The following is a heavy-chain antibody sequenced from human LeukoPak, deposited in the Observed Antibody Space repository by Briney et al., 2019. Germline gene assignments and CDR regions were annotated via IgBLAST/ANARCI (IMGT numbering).Heavy chain of an antibody. Sequence: PSETLSLTCTVSGGSISSYYWSWIRQPPVKGLEWIGYIYYSGSTNYNPSLKSRVTISVDTSKNQFSLKLSSVTAADTAVYYCARVYYHFWSGYPDYWGQGTLVTVSS. CDR3: ARVYYHFWSGYPDY. J-gene: IGHJ4*02. V-gene: IGHV4-59*01. D-gene: IGHD3-3*01. CDR2: IYYSGST. CDR1: GGSISSYY.